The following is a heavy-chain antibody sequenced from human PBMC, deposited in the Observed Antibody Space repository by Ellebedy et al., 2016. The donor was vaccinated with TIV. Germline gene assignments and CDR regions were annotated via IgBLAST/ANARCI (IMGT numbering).Heavy chain of an antibody. CDR3: ARENTRYCSGGSCYYNWYFDL. D-gene: IGHD2-15*01. V-gene: IGHV1-69*04. Sequence: AASVKVSCKASGCTFSSYAISWVRQAPGQGLEWMGRIIPILGIANYAQKFQGRVTITADKSTSTAYMERSSLRSEDTAVYYCARENTRYCSGGSCYYNWYFDLWGRGTLVTVSS. CDR1: GCTFSSYA. J-gene: IGHJ2*01. CDR2: IIPILGIA.